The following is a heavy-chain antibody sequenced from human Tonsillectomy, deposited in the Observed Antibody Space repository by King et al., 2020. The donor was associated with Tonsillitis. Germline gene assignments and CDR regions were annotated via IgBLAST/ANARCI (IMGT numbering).Heavy chain of an antibody. Sequence: QLVQSGAEVKKPGASVKVSCRASGYTFTSYGISWLRQSPGKGLEWMAWISPYNGYTNYAQKLQGRVTMTTDTSTNTAYMEVRSLRYDDTAVYYCARDIGAAAGTSPGYWGQGTLVAVSS. CDR3: ARDIGAAAGTSPGY. J-gene: IGHJ4*02. V-gene: IGHV1-18*01. CDR2: ISPYNGYT. D-gene: IGHD6-13*01. CDR1: GYTFTSYG.